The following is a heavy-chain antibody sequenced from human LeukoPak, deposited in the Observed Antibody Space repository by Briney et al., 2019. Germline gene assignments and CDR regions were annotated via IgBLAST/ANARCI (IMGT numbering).Heavy chain of an antibody. J-gene: IGHJ5*02. CDR1: GGTFSSCA. V-gene: IGHV1-69*13. CDR3: ARPITMVRGVIIARWFDP. D-gene: IGHD3-10*01. Sequence: GASVKVSCKASGGTFSSCAISWVRQAPGQGLEWMGGIIPIFGTANYAQKFQGRVTITADESTSTAYMELSSLRSEDTAVYYCARPITMVRGVIIARWFDPWGQGTLVTVSS. CDR2: IIPIFGTA.